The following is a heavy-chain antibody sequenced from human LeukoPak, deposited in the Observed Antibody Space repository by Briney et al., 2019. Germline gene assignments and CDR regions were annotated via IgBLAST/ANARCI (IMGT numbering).Heavy chain of an antibody. D-gene: IGHD4-17*01. CDR3: AREYYGQFEY. V-gene: IGHV3-11*05. CDR2: IGRPSSYT. CDR1: GFTFSDYY. J-gene: IGHJ4*02. Sequence: GGSLRLSCAASGFTFSDYYMSWIRQAPGKGLEWVSYIGRPSSYTNYADSVKGRFSISRDNAKNSLYLQMNSLGAEDTAVYFCAREYYGQFEYWGQGTLVTVSS.